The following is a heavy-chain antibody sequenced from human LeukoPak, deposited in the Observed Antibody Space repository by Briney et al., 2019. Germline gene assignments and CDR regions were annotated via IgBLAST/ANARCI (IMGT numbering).Heavy chain of an antibody. CDR2: IGTTGDVR. CDR3: ARGETHDC. D-gene: IGHD4-23*01. CDR1: GFTASHYD. J-gene: IGHJ4*02. Sequence: PGGSLRLSCAASGFTASHYDMNWVRQAPGKGLEWVSYIGTTGDVRYYADSVKDRFTISRDNTKNSVYLQMNNLRAEDTAVYYCARGETHDCWGQGTLVIVSS. V-gene: IGHV3-48*03.